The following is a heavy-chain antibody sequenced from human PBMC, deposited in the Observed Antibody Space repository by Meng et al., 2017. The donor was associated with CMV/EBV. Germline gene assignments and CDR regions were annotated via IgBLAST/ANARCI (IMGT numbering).Heavy chain of an antibody. J-gene: IGHJ2*01. Sequence: QVELQGMGAGMEKPSASLSLTCNVSGCSISSYFWSWIRQPPGKGLEWIGYISYSGSTTYNPYLKSRVTISVDTSKNQFSLKLSSMTAADTAVYYCARDQGIPDGYFDFWGRGTLVTVSS. V-gene: IGHV4-59*01. D-gene: IGHD2-21*01. CDR2: ISYSGST. CDR1: GCSISSYF. CDR3: ARDQGIPDGYFDF.